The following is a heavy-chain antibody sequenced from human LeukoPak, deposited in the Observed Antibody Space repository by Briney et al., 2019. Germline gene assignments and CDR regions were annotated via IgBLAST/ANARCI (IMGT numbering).Heavy chain of an antibody. V-gene: IGHV3-23*01. J-gene: IGHJ4*02. Sequence: PGGSLRLSCVGSGFIFRSYAVTWVRQAPGKGLDWVSSITANGDTTYYADSVKGRFTISRDNSKNTLYLQMSSLRAEDTAVYYCAKDHSSGYPTHFDYWGQGTLVTVSS. CDR2: ITANGDTT. CDR3: AKDHSSGYPTHFDY. D-gene: IGHD3-22*01. CDR1: GFIFRSYA.